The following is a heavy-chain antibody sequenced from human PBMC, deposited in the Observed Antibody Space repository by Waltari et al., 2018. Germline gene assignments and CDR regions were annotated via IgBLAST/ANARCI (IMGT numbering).Heavy chain of an antibody. CDR1: GVSICTGGYS. V-gene: IGHV4-31*03. D-gene: IGHD4-17*01. CDR3: ARSRTTVNFDY. J-gene: IGHJ4*02. CDR2: IYYSGST. Sequence: QVHLQESGPGLVKPSETLSLPCTVPGVSICTGGYSWSRIRQHPGRGLEWIGYIYYSGSTYYNTSLKSRVTISVDTSKNQCSLKLGAVTAADTAVYYCARSRTTVNFDYWGQGTLVTVSS.